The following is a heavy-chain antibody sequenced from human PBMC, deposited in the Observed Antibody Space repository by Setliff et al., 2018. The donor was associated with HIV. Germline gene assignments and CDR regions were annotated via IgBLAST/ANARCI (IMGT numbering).Heavy chain of an antibody. CDR1: AFIFHDHA. J-gene: IGHJ3*01. Sequence: GGSPRLSCAASAFIFHDHAMSWVRQVPGQGLEWVSAISDDGTRTLYADFVKGRFTISRDNYRITLYLQMNSLGVEDTAFYYCARRGLTGRLDAFDFWGPGTMVTVSS. D-gene: IGHD4-4*01. V-gene: IGHV3-23*01. CDR3: ARRGLTGRLDAFDF. CDR2: ISDDGTRT.